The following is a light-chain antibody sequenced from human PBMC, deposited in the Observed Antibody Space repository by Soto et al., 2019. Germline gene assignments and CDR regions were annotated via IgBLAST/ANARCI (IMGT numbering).Light chain of an antibody. CDR2: DAS. J-gene: IGKJ5*01. CDR3: QQRNVWPPVT. CDR1: QSVSSY. V-gene: IGKV3-11*01. Sequence: EIVLTQSPATLSLSPGERATLSCRASQSVSSYLAWYQQKPGQAPRLLIYDASNRATGIPARFSGSGSGTDFTLTISRLEPEDFAVYYCQQRNVWPPVTFGQGTRLEI.